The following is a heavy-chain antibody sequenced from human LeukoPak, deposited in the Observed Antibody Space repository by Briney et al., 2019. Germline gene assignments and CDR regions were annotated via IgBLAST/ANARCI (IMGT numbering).Heavy chain of an antibody. CDR2: INHSGST. J-gene: IGHJ5*02. V-gene: IGHV4-34*01. CDR3: ARGFEGSGSLKYSHLGFDP. D-gene: IGHD3-10*01. Sequence: SETLSLTCAVYGGSFSGYYWSWIRQPTGKGLEWSGEINHSGSTNYNPSLKSRVTISVDTSKNQFSLKLSSVTAADTAVYYCARGFEGSGSLKYSHLGFDPWGQGTLVTVSS. CDR1: GGSFSGYY.